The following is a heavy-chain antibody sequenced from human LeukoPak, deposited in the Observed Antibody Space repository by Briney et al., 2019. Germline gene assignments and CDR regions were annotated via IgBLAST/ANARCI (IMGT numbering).Heavy chain of an antibody. V-gene: IGHV4-30-2*01. CDR1: SGSISSGGYY. CDR2: IYHSGST. J-gene: IGHJ3*02. D-gene: IGHD6-19*01. CDR3: ARAWEYSSGWYAGVAFDI. Sequence: PSQTLSLTCTVCSGSISSGGYYWSWIRQPPGKGLEWIGYIYHSGSTYYNPSLKSRVTISVDRSKNQFSLKLSSVTAADTAVYYCARAWEYSSGWYAGVAFDIWGQGTMVTVSS.